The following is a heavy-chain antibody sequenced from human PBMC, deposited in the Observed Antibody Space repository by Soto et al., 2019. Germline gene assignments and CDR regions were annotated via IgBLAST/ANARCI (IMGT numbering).Heavy chain of an antibody. J-gene: IGHJ4*02. D-gene: IGHD2-15*01. CDR2: IYSGGST. CDR1: GFTVSSNY. V-gene: IGHV3-66*01. Sequence: EVQLVESGGGLVQPGGSLRLSCAASGFTVSSNYMSWVRQAPGKGLEWVSVIYSGGSTNYADSVKGRFTISRDNSKNTLYLQMNSRRAEDPAVYYCAREGVVAASDWGQGTLVTVSS. CDR3: AREGVVAASD.